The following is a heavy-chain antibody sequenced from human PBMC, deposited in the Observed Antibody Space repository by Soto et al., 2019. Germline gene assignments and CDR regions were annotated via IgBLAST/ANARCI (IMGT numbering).Heavy chain of an antibody. Sequence: GASVKVSCKASGYTFTSYDINWVRQATGQGLEWMGWMNPNSGNTGYAQKFQGRVTMTRNTSISTAYMELSSLRSEDTAVYYCARGPVPALRTHFDYWGQGTLVTVSS. CDR1: GYTFTSYD. J-gene: IGHJ4*02. CDR3: ARGPVPALRTHFDY. CDR2: MNPNSGNT. V-gene: IGHV1-8*01. D-gene: IGHD2-2*01.